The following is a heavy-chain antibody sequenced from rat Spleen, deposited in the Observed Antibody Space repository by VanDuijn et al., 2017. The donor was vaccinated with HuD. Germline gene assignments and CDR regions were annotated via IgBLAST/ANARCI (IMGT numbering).Heavy chain of an antibody. Sequence: EVQLVESGGGLVQPGRSLKVSCEASGFTFSNYGMAWVRQAPTKGLEWVATINYDATSTHYPDSVKGRFTISRDNAKSTLFLHMDNLRSEDTATYYCARRYTTERGYVMDAWGQGASVTVSS. CDR2: INYDATST. J-gene: IGHJ4*01. CDR1: GFTFSNYG. CDR3: ARRYTTERGYVMDA. D-gene: IGHD1-6*01. V-gene: IGHV5-29*01.